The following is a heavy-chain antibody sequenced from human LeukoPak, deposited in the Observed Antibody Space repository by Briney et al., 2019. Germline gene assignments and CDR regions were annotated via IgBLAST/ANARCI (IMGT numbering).Heavy chain of an antibody. CDR3: ARVVGLTGYSSSWYSGYYYYMDV. J-gene: IGHJ6*03. Sequence: GASVKVSCKASGGTFSSYDISWVRQAPGQGLEWMGGIMPISGTANYAQKFQGRVTITADKPTNTAYMELSSLRSEDTAVYYCARVVGLTGYSSSWYSGYYYYMDVWGKGTTVTVSS. CDR2: IMPISGTA. D-gene: IGHD6-13*01. V-gene: IGHV1-69*06. CDR1: GGTFSSYD.